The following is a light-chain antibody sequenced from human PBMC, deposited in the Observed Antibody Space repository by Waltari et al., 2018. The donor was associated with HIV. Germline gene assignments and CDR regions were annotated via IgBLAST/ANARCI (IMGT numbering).Light chain of an antibody. Sequence: SALTQPPSASGSPGQSVTISCTGPTADVGGYNHVSWYQQHPGKAPKFLIFEVNQRPSGVPNRFSGSKSGNTASLTVSGLQAEDEAHYYCVSYAGVNDRWAFGGGTKLTV. J-gene: IGLJ3*02. V-gene: IGLV2-8*01. CDR1: TADVGGYNH. CDR2: EVN. CDR3: VSYAGVNDRWA.